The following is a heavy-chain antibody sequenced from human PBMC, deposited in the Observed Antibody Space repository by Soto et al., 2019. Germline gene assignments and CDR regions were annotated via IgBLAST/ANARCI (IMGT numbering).Heavy chain of an antibody. CDR2: IIPIFGTA. CDR1: GGTISSYA. CDR3: ARAIYYYDRSCYYLYDAFDI. Sequence: SVKVSCKTSGGTISSYAISWVRQAPGQGLEWMGGIIPIFGTANYAQKFQGRVTITADESTSTAYMELSSLRSEDTAVYYCARAIYYYDRSCYYLYDAFDIWRQGTMVTVSS. D-gene: IGHD3-22*01. V-gene: IGHV1-69*13. J-gene: IGHJ3*02.